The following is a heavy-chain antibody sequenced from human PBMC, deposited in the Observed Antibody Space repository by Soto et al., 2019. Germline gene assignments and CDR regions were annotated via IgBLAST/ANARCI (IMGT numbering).Heavy chain of an antibody. CDR1: GYTFTSYG. D-gene: IGHD2-21*02. V-gene: IGHV1-18*01. Sequence: ASVKVSCKASGYTFTSYGISWVQQAPGQGLEWMGWISAYNGNTNYAQKLQGRVTMTTDTSTSTAYMELRSLRSDDTAVYYCARDASYYCGGDCYSVTFDYWGQGTLVTVSS. CDR3: ARDASYYCGGDCYSVTFDY. J-gene: IGHJ4*02. CDR2: ISAYNGNT.